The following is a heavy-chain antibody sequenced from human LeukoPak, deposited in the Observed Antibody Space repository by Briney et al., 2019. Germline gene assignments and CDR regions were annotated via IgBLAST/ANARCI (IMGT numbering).Heavy chain of an antibody. V-gene: IGHV4-4*07. Sequence: SETLSLTCTVSGGSISSYYWSWIRQPAGKGLEWIGRIYTSGSTNYNPSLKSRVTMSADTSKNQFSLKLSSVTAADTAMYYCARHGLDYDILTGYSDNYYYYYYGMDVWGKGTTVTVSS. CDR2: IYTSGST. D-gene: IGHD3-9*01. J-gene: IGHJ6*04. CDR3: ARHGLDYDILTGYSDNYYYYYYGMDV. CDR1: GGSISSYY.